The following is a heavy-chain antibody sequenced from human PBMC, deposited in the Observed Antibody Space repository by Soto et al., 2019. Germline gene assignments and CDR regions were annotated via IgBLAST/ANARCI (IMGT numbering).Heavy chain of an antibody. Sequence: SETLSLTCAVYGGSFSGYYWSWIRQPPGKGLEWIGEINHSGSTNYNPSLKSRVTISVDTSKNQFSLKLSSVTAADTAVYSCARCRRITLFGVVPFSYHGMDVWGQGTTVTVSS. CDR3: ARCRRITLFGVVPFSYHGMDV. J-gene: IGHJ6*02. V-gene: IGHV4-34*01. CDR1: GGSFSGYY. D-gene: IGHD3-3*01. CDR2: INHSGST.